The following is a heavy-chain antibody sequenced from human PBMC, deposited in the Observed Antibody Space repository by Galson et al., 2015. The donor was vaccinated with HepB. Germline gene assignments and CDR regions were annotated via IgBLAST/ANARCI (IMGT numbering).Heavy chain of an antibody. J-gene: IGHJ5*02. CDR3: VKEGSWFGGDWFDP. CDR2: INGRGSTR. Sequence: RLSCAGSGFIFRHHAMAWIRQAPGKGLEWVSGINGRGSTRSYSDAVKGRFSISRDNSKDTGFLQMDNLRAEDTAVYYCVKEGSWFGGDWFDPWGQGALVTVS. V-gene: IGHV3-23*01. CDR1: GFIFRHHA. D-gene: IGHD3-16*01.